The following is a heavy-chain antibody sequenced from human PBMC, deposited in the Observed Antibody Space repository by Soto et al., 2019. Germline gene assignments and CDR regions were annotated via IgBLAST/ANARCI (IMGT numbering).Heavy chain of an antibody. CDR1: GGSIISTSYN. CDR3: ARRTSIWHFDY. V-gene: IGHV4-39*01. J-gene: IGHJ4*02. Sequence: QVQLQESGPGLVKPSETLSLTCSVSGGSIISTSYNWGGIRQPPGKGLEWIGSTYYSGSTYYNPSLKSRITISVDTSKNQFSLKLSSVTAADTAVYYCARRTSIWHFDYWGQGTLVTVSS. CDR2: TYYSGST. D-gene: IGHD6-13*01.